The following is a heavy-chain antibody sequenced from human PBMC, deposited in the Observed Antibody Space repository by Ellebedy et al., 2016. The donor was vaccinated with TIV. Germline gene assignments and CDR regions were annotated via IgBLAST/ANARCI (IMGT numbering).Heavy chain of an antibody. CDR1: GFTFSNYW. D-gene: IGHD1-7*01. Sequence: GESLKISXAASGFTFSNYWMSWVRQAPGKGLEWVANIKQDGSDKYYVDSVKGRFTISRDNAKTSLYLQMNSLRAEDTAVYYCATSKYLALHPLGAFDIWGQGTMVTVSS. CDR2: IKQDGSDK. V-gene: IGHV3-7*02. J-gene: IGHJ3*02. CDR3: ATSKYLALHPLGAFDI.